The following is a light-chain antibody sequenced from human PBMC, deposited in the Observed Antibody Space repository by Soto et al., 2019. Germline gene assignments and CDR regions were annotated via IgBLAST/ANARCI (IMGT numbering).Light chain of an antibody. J-gene: IGLJ2*01. CDR1: ALPKKY. V-gene: IGLV3-10*01. CDR3: YSTDSSGNHRV. CDR2: EDS. Sequence: SYELTQPPSVSVSPGQTARITCSGDALPKKYAYWYQQKSGQAPVLVIYEDSKRPSGIPERFSGSSSGTMATLTISGAQVEDDSDYYCYSTDSSGNHRVFGGGTQLTVL.